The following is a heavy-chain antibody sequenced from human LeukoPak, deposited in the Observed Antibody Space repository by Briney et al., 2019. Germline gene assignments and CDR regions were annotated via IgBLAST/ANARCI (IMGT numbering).Heavy chain of an antibody. V-gene: IGHV3-11*01. J-gene: IGHJ3*02. CDR3: ARATYDSSAVDAFDI. CDR2: TNTAGNTI. CDR1: GFTLRDYF. Sequence: GGSLRLSCAASGFTLRDYFMSWIRQAPGKGLEWVAYTNTAGNTIYYADSMKGRFTISRDNAKNSLYLQMNTLRAKDTAVYYCARATYDSSAVDAFDIWGQGTMVTVSP. D-gene: IGHD3-22*01.